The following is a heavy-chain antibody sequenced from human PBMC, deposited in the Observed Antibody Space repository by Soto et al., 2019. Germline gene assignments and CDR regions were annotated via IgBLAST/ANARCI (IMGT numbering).Heavy chain of an antibody. CDR3: ARTNSSGYYCDFDY. Sequence: SETLSLTCAVSGGSFSGYYWSWIRQPPGKGLEWIGEINHSGSTNYNPSLKSRVTISVDTSKNQFSLKLSSVTAADTAVYYCARTNSSGYYCDFDYWGQGTLVTVSS. CDR1: GGSFSGYY. CDR2: INHSGST. J-gene: IGHJ4*02. V-gene: IGHV4-34*01. D-gene: IGHD3-22*01.